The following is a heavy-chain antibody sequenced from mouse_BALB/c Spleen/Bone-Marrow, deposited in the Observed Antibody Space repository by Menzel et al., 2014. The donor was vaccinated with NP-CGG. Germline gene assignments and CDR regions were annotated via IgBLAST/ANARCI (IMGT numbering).Heavy chain of an antibody. V-gene: IGHV14-3*02. CDR3: AVYYYGSSLFAY. D-gene: IGHD1-1*01. Sequence: EVQLQQSGAELVKPGASVKLSCTASGFNIKDTYMHWVKQRPEQGLEWIGRIDPANGNTKYDPKFQGKATITADTSSNTAYLQLSSLTSEDTAVYYRAVYYYGSSLFAYWGQGTLVTVSA. CDR1: GFNIKDTY. J-gene: IGHJ3*01. CDR2: IDPANGNT.